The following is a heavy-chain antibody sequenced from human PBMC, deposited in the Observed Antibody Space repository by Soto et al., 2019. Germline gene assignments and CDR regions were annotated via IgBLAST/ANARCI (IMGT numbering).Heavy chain of an antibody. V-gene: IGHV1-69*13. CDR2: IIPIFGTA. CDR1: GYTFTNYG. J-gene: IGHJ5*02. D-gene: IGHD1-7*01. Sequence: SGKVSCKASGYTFTNYGISWVRQAPGQGLEWMGGIIPIFGTANYAQKFQCRVTITADESTSTAYMELSSLRSEDTAVYYCARDRGPNWNYAGVWFDPWGQGTLVTVSS. CDR3: ARDRGPNWNYAGVWFDP.